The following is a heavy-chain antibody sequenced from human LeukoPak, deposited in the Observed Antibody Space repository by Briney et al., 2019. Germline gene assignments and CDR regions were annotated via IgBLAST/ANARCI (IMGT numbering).Heavy chain of an antibody. Sequence: ASVKVSCKASGYTFTSYYMHWVRQAPGQGLEWMGIINPSGGSTSYAQKFQGRVTMTRDTFTSTVYMELSSLRSEDTAVYYCARYHVRVTTGPGYFDYWGQGTLVTVSS. CDR3: ARYHVRVTTGPGYFDY. CDR1: GYTFTSYY. CDR2: INPSGGST. V-gene: IGHV1-46*01. D-gene: IGHD4-17*01. J-gene: IGHJ4*02.